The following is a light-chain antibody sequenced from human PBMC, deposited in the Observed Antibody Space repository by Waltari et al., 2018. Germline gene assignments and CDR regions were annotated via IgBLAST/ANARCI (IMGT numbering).Light chain of an antibody. CDR1: QSVFHTNDKNY. CDR2: GAS. J-gene: IGKJ2*01. Sequence: DIVMTQSPDSLAVSLGERAVIHCKSSQSVFHTNDKNYLAWYQQKPGQPPKLLIYGASTRDSGVPDRFSGSGSGTDFTLAISSLQPEDVAVYVCQQYYSSPNTFGQGTKVEIK. V-gene: IGKV4-1*01. CDR3: QQYYSSPNT.